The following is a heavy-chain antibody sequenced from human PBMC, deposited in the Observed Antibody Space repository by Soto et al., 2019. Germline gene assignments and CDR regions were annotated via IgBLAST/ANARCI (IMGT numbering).Heavy chain of an antibody. CDR3: ARQGESSGSYYYGMDV. D-gene: IGHD3-22*01. V-gene: IGHV1-69*12. CDR2: IIPIFGTA. J-gene: IGHJ6*02. CDR1: GGTFSSYT. Sequence: QVQLVQSGAEVKKPGSSVKVSCKASGGTFSSYTISWVRQAPGQGLEWMGGIIPIFGTANYAQRFQGRVTITADASTSTAYMELSSLRSEDTAVYYCARQGESSGSYYYGMDVWGQRTTVIVSS.